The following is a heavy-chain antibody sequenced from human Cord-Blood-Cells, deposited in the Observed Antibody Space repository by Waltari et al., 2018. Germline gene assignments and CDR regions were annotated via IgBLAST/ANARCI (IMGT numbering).Heavy chain of an antibody. CDR2: LYTSGST. V-gene: IGHV4-4*07. D-gene: IGHD6-6*01. CDR1: GGPISSYY. J-gene: IGHJ6*03. CDR3: ARACSSLPYHMDV. Sequence: QVQLQESGPGLVKPSETLSLTCTVSGGPISSYYWSWIRQPAGKGLEWIGRLYTSGSTNYNPSLKSRVTMSVDTSKNQFSLKLSSVTAADTVVYYCARACSSLPYHMDVWGKGTTVTVSS.